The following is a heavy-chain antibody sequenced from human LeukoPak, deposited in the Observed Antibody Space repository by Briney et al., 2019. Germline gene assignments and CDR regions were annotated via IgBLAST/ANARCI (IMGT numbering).Heavy chain of an antibody. CDR3: AKVSLEYYYGSGYYFDY. CDR1: GFTFSSYG. Sequence: GRSLRLSCAASGFTFSSYGMHWVRQAPGKGQERVAVISYDGSNKYYADSVKGRFTISRDNSKNTLYLQMNSLRAEDTAVYYCAKVSLEYYYGSGYYFDYWGQGTLVTVSS. CDR2: ISYDGSNK. D-gene: IGHD3-10*01. V-gene: IGHV3-30*18. J-gene: IGHJ4*02.